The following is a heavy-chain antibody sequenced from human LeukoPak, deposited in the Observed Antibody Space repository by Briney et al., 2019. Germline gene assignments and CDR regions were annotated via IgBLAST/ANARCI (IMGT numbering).Heavy chain of an antibody. CDR3: AKDTLAHIAARSSFDY. CDR2: ISWNSGSI. D-gene: IGHD6-6*01. J-gene: IGHJ4*02. V-gene: IGHV3-9*01. Sequence: PGRSLRLSCAAAGFTFDDYAMHWVRQAPGKGLEWVSGISWNSGSIGYADSVKGRFTISRDNAKNSLYLQMNSLRAEDTALYYSAKDTLAHIAARSSFDYWGQGTLVTVSS. CDR1: GFTFDDYA.